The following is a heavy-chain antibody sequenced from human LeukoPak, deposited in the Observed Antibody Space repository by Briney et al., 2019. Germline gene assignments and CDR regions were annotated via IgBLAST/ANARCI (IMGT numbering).Heavy chain of an antibody. V-gene: IGHV4-34*01. D-gene: IGHD3-3*01. Sequence: PSETLSLTCAVYGGSFSGYYWSWIRQPPGKGLEWIGEINHSGSTNYNPSLKSRVTISVDTSKNQFSLKLSSVTAADTAVYYCARERGYYRGWGQGTLVTVSS. CDR1: GGSFSGYY. J-gene: IGHJ4*02. CDR3: ARERGYYRG. CDR2: INHSGST.